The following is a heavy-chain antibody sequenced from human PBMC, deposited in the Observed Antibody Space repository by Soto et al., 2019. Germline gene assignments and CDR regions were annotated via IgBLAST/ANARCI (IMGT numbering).Heavy chain of an antibody. J-gene: IGHJ4*02. Sequence: QVQLVQSGAEVKKPGASVKVSCKASGYTFTSYDMHWVRQAPGQGLEWMGIINPSGGSPTYPQKFQGRVTVTRDTSTSTVYLELSSLTSEDTAVYFCARDLLGANCLDYWGQGTLVTVSS. V-gene: IGHV1-46*01. CDR3: ARDLLGANCLDY. CDR2: INPSGGSP. CDR1: GYTFTSYD. D-gene: IGHD1-1*01.